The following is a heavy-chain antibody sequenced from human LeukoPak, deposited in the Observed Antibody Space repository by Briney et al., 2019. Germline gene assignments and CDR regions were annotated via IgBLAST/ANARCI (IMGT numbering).Heavy chain of an antibody. Sequence: GGSLRLSCAASGFTFSSYAMSWVRQAPGKGLEWVSAISGSGGGTYYADSVKGRFTISRDNSKNTLYLQMNSLRAEDTAVYYCAKDSCSSTGCYWGYWGQGTLVTVSS. CDR1: GFTFSSYA. J-gene: IGHJ4*02. D-gene: IGHD2-2*01. CDR3: AKDSCSSTGCYWGY. V-gene: IGHV3-23*01. CDR2: ISGSGGGT.